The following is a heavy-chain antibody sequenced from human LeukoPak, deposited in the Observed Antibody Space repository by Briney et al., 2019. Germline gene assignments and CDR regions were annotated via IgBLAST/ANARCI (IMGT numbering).Heavy chain of an antibody. Sequence: SETLSLTCAVYGGSFSGYYWSWIRQPPGKGLEWIGEINHSGSTNYNPSLKSRVTISADTSKNQFSLKLSSVTAADTAVYYCARGAERLRRFWYFDLWGRGTLVAVSS. D-gene: IGHD4-17*01. J-gene: IGHJ2*01. CDR3: ARGAERLRRFWYFDL. CDR1: GGSFSGYY. CDR2: INHSGST. V-gene: IGHV4-34*01.